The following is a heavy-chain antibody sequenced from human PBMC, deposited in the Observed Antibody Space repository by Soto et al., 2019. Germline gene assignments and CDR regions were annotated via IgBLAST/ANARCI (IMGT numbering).Heavy chain of an antibody. D-gene: IGHD3-22*01. CDR2: IFPIFGTA. CDR1: AGTFSRYA. Sequence: QVQLVQSGAEVKKPGSSVKVSCKASAGTFSRYAISWVRQAPGQGREWMGGIFPIFGTANYAQKFHGSVTITADEATGTAYMQLRSLRSEDTAVYYCARRAYCYDSSGYYQGNWFVPWGQGTLVTVAA. J-gene: IGHJ5*02. CDR3: ARRAYCYDSSGYYQGNWFVP. V-gene: IGHV1-69*01.